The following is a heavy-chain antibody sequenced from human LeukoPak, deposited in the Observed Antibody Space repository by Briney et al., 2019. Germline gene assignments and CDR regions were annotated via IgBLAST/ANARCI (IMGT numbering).Heavy chain of an antibody. CDR2: IYSGGST. V-gene: IGHV3-66*01. CDR1: GFTFSSNC. J-gene: IGHJ4*02. D-gene: IGHD3-22*01. Sequence: PGGSLRLSCAASGFTFSSNCMSWVRQAPGKGLEWVSVIYSGGSTYYADSVKGRFTIFRDNSKNTLYLQMNSLRAENTAVYYCEARGYDSSGSNFDYWGQGTLVTVSS. CDR3: EARGYDSSGSNFDY.